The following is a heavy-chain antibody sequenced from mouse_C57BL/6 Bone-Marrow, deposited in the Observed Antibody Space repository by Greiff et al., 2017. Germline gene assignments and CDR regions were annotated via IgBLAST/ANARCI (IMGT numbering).Heavy chain of an antibody. J-gene: IGHJ4*01. Sequence: EVKLVESGGGLVKPGGSLKLSCAASGFTFSSYAMSWVRQTPEKRLEWVATISDGGSYTYYPDNVKGRFTISRDTAKNNLYLQMSHLKSEDTAMYYCARDHRYDGYPYYYAMDYWGQGTSVTVSS. CDR1: GFTFSSYA. V-gene: IGHV5-4*01. CDR3: ARDHRYDGYPYYYAMDY. CDR2: ISDGGSYT. D-gene: IGHD2-3*01.